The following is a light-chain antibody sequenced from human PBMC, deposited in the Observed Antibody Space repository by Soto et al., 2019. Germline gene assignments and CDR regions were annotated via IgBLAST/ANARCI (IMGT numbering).Light chain of an antibody. J-gene: IGLJ2*01. CDR1: SSDVGSSNF. CDR3: SSYTTNKTLL. V-gene: IGLV2-14*01. CDR2: EVS. Sequence: QSALTQPASVSGSPGQSITISCTGTSSDVGSSNFVSWYQQHPGKAPKLIFYEVSNRPPGLSDRFSGSKSGTTAFLTISGLQAEDEADYFCSSYTTNKTLLFGGGTKLTVL.